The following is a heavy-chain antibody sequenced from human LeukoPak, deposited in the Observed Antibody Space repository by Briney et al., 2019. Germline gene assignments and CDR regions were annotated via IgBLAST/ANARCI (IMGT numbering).Heavy chain of an antibody. Sequence: GGSLRLSCAASGFTFSSYSMNWVRQAPGKGLEWVSSISSSSSYIYYADSVKGRFTIFRDNAKNSLYLQMNSLRAEDTAVYYCAKWAPSGFGEYYFDYWGQGTLVTVSS. CDR2: ISSSSSYI. CDR1: GFTFSSYS. V-gene: IGHV3-21*01. CDR3: AKWAPSGFGEYYFDY. D-gene: IGHD3-10*01. J-gene: IGHJ4*02.